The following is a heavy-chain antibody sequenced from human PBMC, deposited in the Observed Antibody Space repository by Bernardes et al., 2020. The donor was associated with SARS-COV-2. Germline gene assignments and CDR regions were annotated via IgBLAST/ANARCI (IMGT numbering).Heavy chain of an antibody. CDR1: GGSISSGDYY. CDR3: ARGDYYGSGSYYDFDY. Sequence: LSLTCTVSGGSISSGDYYWSWIRQPPGKGLEWIGYIYYSGSTYYNPSLKSRVTISVDTSKNQFSLKLSSVTAADTAVYYCARGDYYGSGSYYDFDYWGQGTLVTVSS. V-gene: IGHV4-30-4*01. J-gene: IGHJ4*02. D-gene: IGHD3-10*01. CDR2: IYYSGST.